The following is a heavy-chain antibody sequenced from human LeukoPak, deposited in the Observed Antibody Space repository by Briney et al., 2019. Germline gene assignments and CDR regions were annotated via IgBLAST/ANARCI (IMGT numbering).Heavy chain of an antibody. Sequence: GGFLRLSCAASGFTFSSYSMNWVRQAPGKGLEWVSYISSSSSTIYYADSVKGRFTISRDNAKNSLYLQMNSLRAEDTAVYYCARDRDYGDYPNWFDPWGQGTLVTVSS. V-gene: IGHV3-48*04. CDR3: ARDRDYGDYPNWFDP. CDR1: GFTFSSYS. J-gene: IGHJ5*02. CDR2: ISSSSSTI. D-gene: IGHD4-17*01.